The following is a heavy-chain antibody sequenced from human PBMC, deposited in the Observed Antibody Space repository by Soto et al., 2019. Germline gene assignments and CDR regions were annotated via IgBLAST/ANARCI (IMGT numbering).Heavy chain of an antibody. CDR1: GFTFSGYG. Sequence: PGGSLRLSCAASGFTFSGYGMHWVRQAPGKGLEWVAVIWYDGSNKYYADSVKGRFTISRDNSKNTLYLQMNSLRAEDTAVYYCARDLNYYDSSGPSDYWGQGTLVTVSS. J-gene: IGHJ4*02. D-gene: IGHD3-22*01. CDR2: IWYDGSNK. V-gene: IGHV3-33*01. CDR3: ARDLNYYDSSGPSDY.